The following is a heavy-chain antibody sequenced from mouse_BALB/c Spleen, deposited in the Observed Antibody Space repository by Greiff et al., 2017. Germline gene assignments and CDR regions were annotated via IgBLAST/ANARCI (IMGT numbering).Heavy chain of an antibody. V-gene: IGHV1S16*01. Sequence: QVQLQQPGAELVKPGASVKLSCKASGYTFTSYWMHWVKLRPGQGLEWIGEINPSNGGTNYTEKFKRKATLTVDKSSSTAYMQLSSLTSEDSAVYYCAVCDYGSADAMDYWGQGTSVTVSS. J-gene: IGHJ4*01. CDR3: AVCDYGSADAMDY. CDR2: INPSNGGT. D-gene: IGHD1-1*01. CDR1: GYTFTSYW.